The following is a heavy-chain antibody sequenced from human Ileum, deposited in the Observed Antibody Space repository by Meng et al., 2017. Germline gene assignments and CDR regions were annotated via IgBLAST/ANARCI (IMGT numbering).Heavy chain of an antibody. J-gene: IGHJ6*02. D-gene: IGHD3-22*01. CDR3: ARVQVLYYYDSSGYYPTRQNYYYYGMDV. CDR1: GDSVSSNSAA. CDR2: TYYRSKWYN. Sequence: SQTLSLTCAISGDSVSSNSAAWNWIRQSPSRGLEWLGRTYYRSKWYNDYAVSVKSRITINPDTSKNQFSLQLNSVTPEDTAVYYCARVQVLYYYDSSGYYPTRQNYYYYGMDVWGQGTLVTVSS. V-gene: IGHV6-1*01.